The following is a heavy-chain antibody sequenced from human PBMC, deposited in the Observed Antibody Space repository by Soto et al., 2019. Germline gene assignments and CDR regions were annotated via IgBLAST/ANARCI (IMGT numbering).Heavy chain of an antibody. CDR1: GFTFSRHA. Sequence: VQLLESGGALVQPGGSLRLSCAASGFTFSRHAMSWVRQAPGKGLEWVSAITGSGGSTYYADSVKGRFTISRDNSKNTLYLQMNSLIAEDTAVYYCAKVMGAYVTQYYFDYWGQGTLVTVSS. D-gene: IGHD2-21*02. V-gene: IGHV3-23*01. CDR2: ITGSGGST. CDR3: AKVMGAYVTQYYFDY. J-gene: IGHJ4*02.